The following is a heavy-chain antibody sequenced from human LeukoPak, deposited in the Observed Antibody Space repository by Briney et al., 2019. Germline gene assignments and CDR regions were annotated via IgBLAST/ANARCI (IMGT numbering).Heavy chain of an antibody. Sequence: PGGSLRLSCAVSGFIFNNYAMSWVRQAPGKGLEWVSSISGGGDNTYYADSVKGRFTISRDNSKNTLYLQMNSLRAEDTAVYYCAKDDERSCSSPSCYKWFDPWGQGTLVTVSS. J-gene: IGHJ5*02. D-gene: IGHD2-2*02. CDR1: GFIFNNYA. CDR2: ISGGGDNT. CDR3: AKDDERSCSSPSCYKWFDP. V-gene: IGHV3-23*01.